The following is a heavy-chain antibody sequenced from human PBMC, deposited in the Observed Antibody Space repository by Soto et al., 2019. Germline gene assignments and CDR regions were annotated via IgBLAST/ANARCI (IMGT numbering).Heavy chain of an antibody. J-gene: IGHJ5*02. CDR3: TKGDSSGYFDPSAGYSTPDH. V-gene: IGHV3-23*01. D-gene: IGHD2-15*01. CDR2: ISGSGVST. Sequence: PGGSLRLSCAASGFPFRSNSMSWVRQAPGKGLEWVSTISGSGVSTYPADSVRGRFTISRDNSANTLFLQMSSLRGDDTATYYCTKGDSSGYFDPSAGYSTPDHWGQGTLVTVSS. CDR1: GFPFRSNS.